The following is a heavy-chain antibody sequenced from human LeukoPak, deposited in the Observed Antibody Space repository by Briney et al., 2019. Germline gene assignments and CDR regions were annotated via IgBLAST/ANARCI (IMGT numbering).Heavy chain of an antibody. J-gene: IGHJ4*02. CDR2: ISGSGGST. Sequence: GGSLRLSCAASGFTFSSYSMNWVRQAPGKGLEWVSAISGSGGSTYNADSVKGRFTISRDNSKNTLYLRMNSLRAEDTAVYYCAKDKGGSYYPAYFDYWGQGTLVTVSS. CDR3: AKDKGGSYYPAYFDY. D-gene: IGHD1-26*01. V-gene: IGHV3-23*01. CDR1: GFTFSSYS.